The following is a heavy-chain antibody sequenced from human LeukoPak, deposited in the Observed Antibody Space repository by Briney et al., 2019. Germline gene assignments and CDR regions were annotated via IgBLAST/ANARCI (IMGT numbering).Heavy chain of an antibody. CDR3: ARVQRPLDGADY. D-gene: IGHD1-1*01. CDR1: GDSISSYY. V-gene: IGHV4-59*01. CDR2: IYYSGNT. Sequence: SETLSLTCTVSGDSISSYYWTWIRQPPGKGLEWIGYIYYSGNTNYNPSLKSRVTISLDTSKNQFSLKLSSVTAADTAVYYCARVQRPLDGADYWGQGTLVTVSS. J-gene: IGHJ4*02.